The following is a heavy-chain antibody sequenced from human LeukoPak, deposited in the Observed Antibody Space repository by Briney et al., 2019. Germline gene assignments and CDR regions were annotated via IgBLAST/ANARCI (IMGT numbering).Heavy chain of an antibody. CDR1: GFTFSSYA. D-gene: IGHD5-18*01. CDR2: ISYDGSNK. CDR3: ASPETGQLWSMDV. V-gene: IGHV3-30*04. J-gene: IGHJ6*02. Sequence: GGSLRLSCAASGFTFSSYAMHWVRQAPGKGLEWVAVISYDGSNKYYADSVKGRFTISRDNSKNTLYLQMNSLRAEDTAVYYCASPETGQLWSMDVWGQGTTVTVSS.